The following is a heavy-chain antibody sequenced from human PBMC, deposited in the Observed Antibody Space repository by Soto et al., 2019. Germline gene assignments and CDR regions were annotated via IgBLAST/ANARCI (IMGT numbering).Heavy chain of an antibody. D-gene: IGHD3-10*01. J-gene: IGHJ6*03. V-gene: IGHV4-34*01. CDR2: INDSGNI. CDR1: GGSFSGYQ. CDR3: ARGLILWFGELSRRGGYYYYMDV. Sequence: QVQLQQWGAGLLKPSETLSLTCAVYGGSFSGYQWSWIRQTPGKGLEWIGEINDSGNINYNPSRKSRVTISLDTPKKQISLKLSSVTAADSAVYYCARGLILWFGELSRRGGYYYYMDVWGKGTTVTVSS.